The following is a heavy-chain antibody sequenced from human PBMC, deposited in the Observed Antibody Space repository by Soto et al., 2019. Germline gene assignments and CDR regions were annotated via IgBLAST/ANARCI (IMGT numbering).Heavy chain of an antibody. CDR1: GFSLSTSRVG. D-gene: IGHD3-16*01. V-gene: IGHV2-5*02. CDR2: IYWDDDK. Sequence: QITLKASGPTLVKPTQTLTLTCTFSGFSLSTSRVGVAWIRQPPGKALEWLALIYWDDDKRYSPSLKSRLIITKDTSKNEVVLTMSNMDPVDTATYCCAHRPQGGNWFDPWGQGTLVTVSS. CDR3: AHRPQGGNWFDP. J-gene: IGHJ5*02.